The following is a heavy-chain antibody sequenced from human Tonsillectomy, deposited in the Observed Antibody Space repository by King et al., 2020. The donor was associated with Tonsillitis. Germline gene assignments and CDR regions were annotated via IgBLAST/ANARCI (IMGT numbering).Heavy chain of an antibody. J-gene: IGHJ4*02. V-gene: IGHV3-30*02. CDR3: AKIAGGDYYDSSGPSAFDY. CDR1: GFTFSSYG. CDR2: IRYDGSNK. D-gene: IGHD3-22*01. Sequence: VQLVESGGGVVQPGGSLRLSCAASGFTFSSYGMHWVRQAPGKGLEWVAFIRYDGSNKYYADSVKGRFTISRDNSKNTLYLQMNSLRAADTAVYYCAKIAGGDYYDSSGPSAFDYWGQGTLVTVSS.